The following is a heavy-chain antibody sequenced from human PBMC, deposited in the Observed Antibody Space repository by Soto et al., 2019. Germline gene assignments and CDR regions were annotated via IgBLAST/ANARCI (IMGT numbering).Heavy chain of an antibody. Sequence: SETLSLTCTVSGGSVSSGSYYWSWIRQPPGKGLXWIXXIXXSXXXXXNXXLKSRVTISVDTSKSQISLRLTSVTAAETAVYYCARAPGLGVAHIDYWGQGTLVTVSS. CDR1: GGSVSSGSYY. CDR2: IXXSXXX. V-gene: IGHV4-61*01. D-gene: IGHD6-19*01. CDR3: ARAPGLGVAHIDY. J-gene: IGHJ4*02.